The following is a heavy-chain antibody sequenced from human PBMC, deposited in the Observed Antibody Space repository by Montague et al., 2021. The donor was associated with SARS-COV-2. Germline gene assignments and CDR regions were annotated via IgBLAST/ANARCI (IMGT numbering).Heavy chain of an antibody. J-gene: IGHJ3*02. CDR2: IYYSGST. CDR3: ARVHFVSSGWYPDAFDI. D-gene: IGHD6-19*01. CDR1: GGSINSGGYY. V-gene: IGHV4-31*03. Sequence: TLSLTCTVSGGSINSGGYYWSWIRQHPGKGLEWIGYIYYSGSTYYXXXLKSRLTLSVDTSKNQFSLKLSSVTAADTAVYYCARVHFVSSGWYPDAFDIWGQGTMVTVSS.